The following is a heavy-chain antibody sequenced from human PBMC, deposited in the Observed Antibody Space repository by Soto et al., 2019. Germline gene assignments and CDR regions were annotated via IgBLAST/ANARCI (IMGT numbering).Heavy chain of an antibody. CDR2: ISWNSGSI. CDR1: GFTFDDYA. J-gene: IGHJ6*02. V-gene: IGHV3-9*01. Sequence: EVQLVESGGGLVQPGRSLRLSCAASGFTFDDYAMHWVRQAPGKGLEWVSGISWNSGSIGYADSVKGRFTISRDNAKNSLYLQMNSLRAEDTALYYCAFRGYYYYGMDVWGQGTTVTVSS. CDR3: AFRGYYYYGMDV.